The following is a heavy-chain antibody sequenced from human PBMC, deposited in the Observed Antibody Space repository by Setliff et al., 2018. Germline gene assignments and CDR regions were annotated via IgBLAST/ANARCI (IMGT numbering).Heavy chain of an antibody. Sequence: HPGGSLRLSCAASGFTFSSYAMHWVRQAPGKGLEWVAVISYDGSNKYYADSVKGRFTISRDNSKNTLYLQMNSLRAEDTAVFYCARDRGSGSYFLRYFDYWGQGTLVTVSS. CDR1: GFTFSSYA. J-gene: IGHJ4*02. CDR2: ISYDGSNK. CDR3: ARDRGSGSYFLRYFDY. V-gene: IGHV3-30*04. D-gene: IGHD1-26*01.